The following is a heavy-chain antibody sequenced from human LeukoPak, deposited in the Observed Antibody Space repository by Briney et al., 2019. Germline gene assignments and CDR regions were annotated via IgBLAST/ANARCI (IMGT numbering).Heavy chain of an antibody. Sequence: ASVRVSCKTSGYTFTSYGVSWVRQAPGQGLAWMGWISGYDGVTRYPQTFQDRVTMTTDTSASTVYMELKNLTSDDTAVYFCARDFSNFGDFWGQGTLITVSA. J-gene: IGHJ4*02. CDR3: ARDFSNFGDF. CDR2: ISGYDGVT. CDR1: GYTFTSYG. D-gene: IGHD3-3*01. V-gene: IGHV1-18*01.